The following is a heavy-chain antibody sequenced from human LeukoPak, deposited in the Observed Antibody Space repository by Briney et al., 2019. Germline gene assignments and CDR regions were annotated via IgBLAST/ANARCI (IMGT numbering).Heavy chain of an antibody. J-gene: IGHJ4*02. Sequence: SETLSLTCTVSGGSISSSSYYWGWIRQPPGKGLGWIGSIYYSGSTYYNPSLKSRVTISVDTSKNQFSLKLSSVTAADTAVYYCARVGSSGWYSKTMFPPENYFDYWGQGTLVTVSS. D-gene: IGHD6-19*01. CDR2: IYYSGST. CDR1: GGSISSSSYY. CDR3: ARVGSSGWYSKTMFPPENYFDY. V-gene: IGHV4-39*07.